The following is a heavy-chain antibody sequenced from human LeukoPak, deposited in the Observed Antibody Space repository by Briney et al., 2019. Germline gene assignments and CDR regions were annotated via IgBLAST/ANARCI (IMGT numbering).Heavy chain of an antibody. D-gene: IGHD4-17*01. V-gene: IGHV4-39*02. J-gene: IGHJ4*02. CDR2: IYYSGST. CDR3: ARARFYGDYAGG. Sequence: PSETLSLTCTVSGGSISSSSYYWGWIRQPPGKGLEWIGSIYYSGSTYYNPSLKSRVTIYVDTSKNHISLKLSSVTAADTAVYYCARARFYGDYAGGWGQGTLVTVSS. CDR1: GGSISSSSYY.